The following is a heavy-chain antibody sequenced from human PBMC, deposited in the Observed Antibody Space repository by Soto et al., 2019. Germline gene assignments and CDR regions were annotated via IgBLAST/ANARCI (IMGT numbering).Heavy chain of an antibody. D-gene: IGHD3-10*01. CDR2: IYYSGST. Sequence: HLQLQESGPGRVRPSETLSLTCTVSGGSISSSSYYWGWIRQPPGKGLEWIGRIYYSGSTYYNPSLYSRFTLSVDTSRNQFSLRLSSVTAADTAVYYCATLWGQDWGQGTLVTVSS. CDR3: ATLWGQD. J-gene: IGHJ4*02. V-gene: IGHV4-39*01. CDR1: GGSISSSSYY.